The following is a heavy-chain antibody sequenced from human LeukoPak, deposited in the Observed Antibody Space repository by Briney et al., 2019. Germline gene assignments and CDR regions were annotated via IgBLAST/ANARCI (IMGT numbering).Heavy chain of an antibody. V-gene: IGHV3-23*01. D-gene: IGHD2-8*01. J-gene: IGHJ2*01. CDR3: AKDLYLQRYFDL. Sequence: PGGSLRLSCAASGFTFSNYEMNWVRQAPGRGLEWVSYISSGGSLIYYADSVKGRFTISRDNSKNTLYLQMNSLRAEDTAVYYCAKDLYLQRYFDLWGRGTLVTVSS. CDR2: ISSGGSLI. CDR1: GFTFSNYE.